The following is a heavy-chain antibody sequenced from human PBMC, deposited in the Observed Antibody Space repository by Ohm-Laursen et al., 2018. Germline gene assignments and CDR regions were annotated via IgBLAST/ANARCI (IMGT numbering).Heavy chain of an antibody. CDR1: GFTFSSYE. Sequence: SLRLSCAASGFTFSSYEMNWVRRAPGKGLEWVSYISSSGSTIYYADSVKGRFTISRDNAKNTLDLQMNSLRADDTAVYYCARNAAPRGGSSSAGTYYYGLDVWGQGTTVTVSS. CDR3: ARNAAPRGGSSSAGTYYYGLDV. V-gene: IGHV3-48*03. D-gene: IGHD6-6*01. J-gene: IGHJ6*02. CDR2: ISSSGSTI.